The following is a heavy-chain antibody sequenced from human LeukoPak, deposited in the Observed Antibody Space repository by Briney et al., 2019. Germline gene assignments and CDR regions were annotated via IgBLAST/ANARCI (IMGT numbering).Heavy chain of an antibody. D-gene: IGHD2-2*01. J-gene: IGHJ5*02. CDR3: VRDYRGCSSTSCYHGLDWFDP. Sequence: ASVKVSCKASGYTFTSYGISWVRQAPGQGLEWMGWISAYNGNTNYAQKLQGRVTMTTDTSTSTAYMELRSLRSDDTAVYYCVRDYRGCSSTSCYHGLDWFDPWGQGTLVTVSS. CDR1: GYTFTSYG. CDR2: ISAYNGNT. V-gene: IGHV1-18*01.